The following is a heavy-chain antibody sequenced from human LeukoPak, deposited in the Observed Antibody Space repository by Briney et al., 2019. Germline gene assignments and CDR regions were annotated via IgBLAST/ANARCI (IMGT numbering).Heavy chain of an antibody. CDR1: GFTFSSYA. CDR3: ARVGYSGYDYDY. D-gene: IGHD5-12*01. Sequence: PGGSLRLSCETSGFTFSSYAMSWVHQAPGKGLEWVSVISGSGDSTYYADSVEGRCTISRDNSKDALYLQMNSLRAEDTAVYYCARVGYSGYDYDYWGQGTLVTVSS. V-gene: IGHV3-23*01. J-gene: IGHJ4*02. CDR2: ISGSGDST.